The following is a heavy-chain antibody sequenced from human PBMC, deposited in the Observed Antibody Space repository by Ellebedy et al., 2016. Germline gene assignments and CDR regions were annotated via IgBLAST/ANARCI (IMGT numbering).Heavy chain of an antibody. CDR3: ARGGYYDSSGYYDY. Sequence: GESLKISCAASGFTFSSYWMHWVRQAPGKGLVWVSRINSDGSSTSYADSVKGRFTISRDNAKNTLYLQMNSLRAEDTAVYYCARGGYYDSSGYYDYWGQGTLVTVSS. J-gene: IGHJ4*02. CDR1: GFTFSSYW. CDR2: INSDGSST. V-gene: IGHV3-74*01. D-gene: IGHD3-22*01.